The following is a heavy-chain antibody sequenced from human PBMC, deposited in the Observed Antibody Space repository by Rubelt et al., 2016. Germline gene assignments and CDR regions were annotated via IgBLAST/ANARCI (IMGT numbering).Heavy chain of an antibody. Sequence: EVQLVEYGGGLVQPGGSLSLSCAASGFTFSTYFMSWVRQAPGKGLEWVANMKGDGEIFYADSMKGSFTISSDNAKNLVYLRMESLRSVDTAVYYCARDFRSNNGIYYSDYWGQGTLVTVSS. J-gene: IGHJ4*02. D-gene: IGHD3-22*01. V-gene: IGHV3-7*01. CDR2: MKGDGEI. CDR3: ARDFRSNNGIYYSDY. CDR1: GFTFSTYF.